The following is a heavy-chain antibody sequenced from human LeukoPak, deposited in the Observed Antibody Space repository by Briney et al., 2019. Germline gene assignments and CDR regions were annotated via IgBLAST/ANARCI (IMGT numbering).Heavy chain of an antibody. CDR1: GGSFSGYY. Sequence: SETLSLTCAVYGGSFSGYYWSWIRQPPGKGLEWIGEINHSGSTNYNPSLKSRVTISVDTSKNQFSLKLSSVTAADTAVYYCARELRGGDGYNRFDYWGQGTLVTVSS. J-gene: IGHJ4*02. D-gene: IGHD5-24*01. V-gene: IGHV4-34*01. CDR2: INHSGST. CDR3: ARELRGGDGYNRFDY.